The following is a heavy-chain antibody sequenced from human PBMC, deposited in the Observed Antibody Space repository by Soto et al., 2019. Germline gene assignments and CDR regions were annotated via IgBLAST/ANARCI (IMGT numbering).Heavy chain of an antibody. CDR3: VKDDDLITPNAMDV. CDR1: GFTFSSYA. CDR2: VSGSGVST. J-gene: IGHJ6*02. Sequence: GGSLRLSCAASGFTFSSYAMSLGRQAPGKGLEWVSAVSGSGVSTFYADSVKGRFTISRDNSKNTLYLQMNSLRPEDTAVYYCVKDDDLITPNAMDVWGQGTTVTGSS. V-gene: IGHV3-23*01. D-gene: IGHD2-15*01.